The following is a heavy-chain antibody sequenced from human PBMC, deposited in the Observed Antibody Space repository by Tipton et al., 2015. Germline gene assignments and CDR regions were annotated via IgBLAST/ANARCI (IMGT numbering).Heavy chain of an antibody. CDR2: IYSRGGT. D-gene: IGHD3-3*01. J-gene: IGHJ4*02. Sequence: LRLSCTVSGGSVSSGTDYWTWIRQSAGKGLEWIGRIYSRGGTNYNPSLKSRVTISIDTSKNQFSLKLSSVTAADTAVYFCAREIFGPVFFDYLDSWGQGTPVTVSS. V-gene: IGHV4-61*02. CDR3: AREIFGPVFFDYLDS. CDR1: GGSVSSGTDY.